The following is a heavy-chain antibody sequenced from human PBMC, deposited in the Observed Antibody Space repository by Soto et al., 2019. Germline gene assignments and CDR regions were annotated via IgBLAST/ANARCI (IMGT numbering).Heavy chain of an antibody. D-gene: IGHD1-1*01. Sequence: ASVKVSCKASGGTFSSYAINWVRQDTGQGLEWMGWMNPNSGITGYAQKFQGRVTMTRNTSISTAYMELSSLRSDDTAVYFCARGICRRGTCYPDYWGQGTPVTVSS. V-gene: IGHV1-8*02. CDR3: ARGICRRGTCYPDY. CDR1: GGTFSSYA. CDR2: MNPNSGIT. J-gene: IGHJ4*02.